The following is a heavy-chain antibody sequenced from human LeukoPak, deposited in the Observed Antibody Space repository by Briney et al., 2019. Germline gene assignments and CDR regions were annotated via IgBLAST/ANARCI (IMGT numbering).Heavy chain of an antibody. V-gene: IGHV1-46*03. CDR3: ARVYCSSTSCYGRGWFVP. J-gene: IGHJ5*02. D-gene: IGHD2-2*01. Sequence: GASVKVSRKASVYTLTSYYMHWVRQAPGQGLEWMGIINPSGGSTSYAQNFQGRVTMTRDKSTSTVYMELRSLRSEDTAVYYCARVYCSSTSCYGRGWFVPWGQGTLVTVSS. CDR1: VYTLTSYY. CDR2: INPSGGST.